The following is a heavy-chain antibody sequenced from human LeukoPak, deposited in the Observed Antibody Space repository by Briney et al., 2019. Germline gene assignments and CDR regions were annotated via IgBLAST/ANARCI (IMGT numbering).Heavy chain of an antibody. J-gene: IGHJ4*02. CDR2: ISSSSSTI. Sequence: GGSLRLSCAASGFTFSSYSMNWVRQAPGKGLEWVSYISSSSSTIYYADSVKGRFTISRDNAKNSLYLQMNSLRAEDTAVYYCARDSGPLVGATTRWGQGTLVTVSS. CDR3: ARDSGPLVGATTR. CDR1: GFTFSSYS. D-gene: IGHD1-26*01. V-gene: IGHV3-48*04.